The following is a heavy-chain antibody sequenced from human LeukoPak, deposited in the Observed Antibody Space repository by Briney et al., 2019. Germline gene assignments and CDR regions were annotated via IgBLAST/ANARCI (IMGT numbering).Heavy chain of an antibody. CDR2: IYYSGST. D-gene: IGHD6-13*01. J-gene: IGHJ4*02. CDR1: GGSISSYY. Sequence: SSETLSLTCTVSGGSISSYYWSWIRQPPGKGLEWIGYIYYSGSTYYNPSLKSRVTISVDTSKNQFSLKLSSVTAADTAVYYCARQRIAAAGRLDYWGQGTLVTVSS. V-gene: IGHV4-59*08. CDR3: ARQRIAAAGRLDY.